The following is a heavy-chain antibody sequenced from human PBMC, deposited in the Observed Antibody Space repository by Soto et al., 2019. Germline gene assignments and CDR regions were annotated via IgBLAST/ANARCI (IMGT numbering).Heavy chain of an antibody. V-gene: IGHV4-4*02. J-gene: IGHJ4*02. CDR3: ARTDYYDSSGYYG. CDR1: GGPISSSNW. Sequence: SHTLSLTCSLSGGPISSSNWWRWIRQPPGKGLEWIGEIYHSGSTNYHPSLMSRVTISVDKSKNQFSPKLSSVTAADTAVYYCARTDYYDSSGYYGWGQGTLVTVS. CDR2: IYHSGST. D-gene: IGHD3-22*01.